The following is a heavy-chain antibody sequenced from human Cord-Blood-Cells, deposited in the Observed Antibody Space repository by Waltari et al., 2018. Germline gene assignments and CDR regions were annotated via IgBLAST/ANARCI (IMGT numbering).Heavy chain of an antibody. J-gene: IGHJ3*02. CDR1: GRPFSRYA. Sequence: QVQLVQSGAEVKKPGSSVKVSCKSSGRPFSRYALSWVRQAPGQGLEWMGGIIPIFGTENYAQKFQGRVTITADKSTSTAYMELSSLISEDTAVYYCARDPTGGAFDIWGQGTMVTVSS. CDR2: IIPIFGTE. CDR3: ARDPTGGAFDI. D-gene: IGHD7-27*01. V-gene: IGHV1-69*06.